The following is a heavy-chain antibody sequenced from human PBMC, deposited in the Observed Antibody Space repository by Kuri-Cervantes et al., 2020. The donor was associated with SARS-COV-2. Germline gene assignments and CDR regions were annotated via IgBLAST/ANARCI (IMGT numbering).Heavy chain of an antibody. Sequence: SETLSLTCTVAGGSISSSSYYWGWIRQPPGKGLEWIGSIYYSGSTHYNPSLKSRVTISVDTSKNQFSLKLGSVTAADTAVYYCARVRYYDTSDGYYYYYYMDVWGKGTTVTDSS. D-gene: IGHD3-22*01. CDR3: ARVRYYDTSDGYYYYYYMDV. CDR2: IYYSGST. CDR1: GGSISSSSYY. J-gene: IGHJ6*03. V-gene: IGHV4-39*01.